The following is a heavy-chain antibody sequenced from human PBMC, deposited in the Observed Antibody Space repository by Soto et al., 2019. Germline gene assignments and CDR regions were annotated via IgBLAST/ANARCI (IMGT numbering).Heavy chain of an antibody. CDR1: GFTFSSYS. Sequence: GGSLRLSCAASGFTFSSYSMNWVRQAPGKGLEWVSSISSSSSYIYYADSVKGRFTISRDNAKNSLYLQMNSLRAEDTAVYYCARSFSYGHGRWFAPWGQGTLVTVSS. CDR3: ARSFSYGHGRWFAP. V-gene: IGHV3-21*01. D-gene: IGHD5-18*01. CDR2: ISSSSSYI. J-gene: IGHJ5*02.